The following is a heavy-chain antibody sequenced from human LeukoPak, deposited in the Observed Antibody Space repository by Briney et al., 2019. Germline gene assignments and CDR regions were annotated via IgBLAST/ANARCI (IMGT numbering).Heavy chain of an antibody. V-gene: IGHV1-2*06. D-gene: IGHD2-2*01. J-gene: IGHJ4*02. CDR1: GYTFTGYH. CDR3: ARDYCSSTSCLFDY. Sequence: ASVKVSCKASGYTFTGYHMHWVRQAPGQGPEWMGRINPNSGDTNYAQKFQGRVTMTRDTSISTAYMEPSRLRSDDTAVYYCARDYCSSTSCLFDYWGQGTLVTVSS. CDR2: INPNSGDT.